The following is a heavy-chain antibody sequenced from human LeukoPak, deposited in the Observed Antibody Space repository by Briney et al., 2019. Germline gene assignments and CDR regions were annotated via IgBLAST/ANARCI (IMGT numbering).Heavy chain of an antibody. CDR3: AREHQLVFDY. V-gene: IGHV6-1*01. CDR1: GDTVSGNSVA. Sequence: SQTLSLTCAISGDTVSGNSVAWNWIRQSPSRGLERLGRTYYRSKWYNDYAVSVKSRMIINPDTSTNQFSLQLNSVTPEDTAVYYCAREHQLVFDYWGQGTLVTVSS. J-gene: IGHJ4*02. CDR2: TYYRSKWYN. D-gene: IGHD1-1*01.